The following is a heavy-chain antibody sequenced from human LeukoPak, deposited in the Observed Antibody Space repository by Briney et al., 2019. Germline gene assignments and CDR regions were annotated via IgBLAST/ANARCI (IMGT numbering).Heavy chain of an antibody. V-gene: IGHV3-23*01. D-gene: IGHD2-2*01. J-gene: IGHJ4*02. CDR3: AKLLLPAAIGKRAHFDY. Sequence: GVSLRLSCAASGFTFSSYAMSWVRQAPGKGLEGVSAISGSGGSKYYADSVKGRFTISRDNSKNTLYLQMNSLRAEDTAVYYYAKLLLPAAIGKRAHFDYWAQGTLVTVSS. CDR1: GFTFSSYA. CDR2: ISGSGGSK.